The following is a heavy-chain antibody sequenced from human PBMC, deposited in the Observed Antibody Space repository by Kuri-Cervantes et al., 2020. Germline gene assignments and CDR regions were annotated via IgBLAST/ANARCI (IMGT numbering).Heavy chain of an antibody. Sequence: LSLTCAASGFTFDDYTMHWVRQAPGKGLELVSVIYSGGSTYYADSVKGRFTISRDNSKNTLYLQMNSLRAEDTAVYYCAARPLWELLRRDAFDIWGQGTLITVSS. D-gene: IGHD1-26*01. V-gene: IGHV3-53*01. CDR1: GFTFDDYT. CDR2: IYSGGST. CDR3: AARPLWELLRRDAFDI. J-gene: IGHJ3*02.